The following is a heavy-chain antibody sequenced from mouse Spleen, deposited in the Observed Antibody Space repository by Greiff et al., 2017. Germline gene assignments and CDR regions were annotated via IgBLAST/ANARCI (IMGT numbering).Heavy chain of an antibody. CDR1: GYTFTDYN. J-gene: IGHJ3*01. Sequence: VQLQQSGPELVKPGASVKIPCKASGYTFTDYNMDWVKQSHGKSLEWIGDINPNNGGTIYNQKFKGKATLTVDKSSSTAYMELRSLTSEDTAVYYCARRDYYSNYRFAYWGQGTLVTVSA. CDR3: ARRDYYSNYRFAY. CDR2: INPNNGGT. V-gene: IGHV1-18*01. D-gene: IGHD2-5*01.